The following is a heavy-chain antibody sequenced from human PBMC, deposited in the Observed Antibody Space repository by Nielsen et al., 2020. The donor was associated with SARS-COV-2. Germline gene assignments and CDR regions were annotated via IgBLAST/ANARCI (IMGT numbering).Heavy chain of an antibody. V-gene: IGHV3-11*01. CDR2: ISSSGSTI. Sequence: GEFLKISCAASGFTFSDYYMSWIRQAPGKGLEWVSYISSSGSTIYYADSVKGRFNISRDNSKNTLYLQMNSLRAEDTALYYCATLGYCSGGSCSVDWLGGMDVWGQGTTVTVSS. J-gene: IGHJ6*02. D-gene: IGHD2-15*01. CDR1: GFTFSDYY. CDR3: ATLGYCSGGSCSVDWLGGMDV.